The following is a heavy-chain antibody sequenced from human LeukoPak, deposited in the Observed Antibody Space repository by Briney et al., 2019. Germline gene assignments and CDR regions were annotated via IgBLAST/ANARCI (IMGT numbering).Heavy chain of an antibody. Sequence: SQTLSLTCTVSGGSISSGSYYWSWIRQPAGKGLEWIGRIYTSGSTNYNPSLKSRVTISVDTSKNQFSLKLSSVTAADTAVYYCARGTYYFDSSGLYWGQGTLVTVSS. D-gene: IGHD3-22*01. CDR3: ARGTYYFDSSGLY. CDR2: IYTSGST. J-gene: IGHJ4*02. CDR1: GGSISSGSYY. V-gene: IGHV4-61*02.